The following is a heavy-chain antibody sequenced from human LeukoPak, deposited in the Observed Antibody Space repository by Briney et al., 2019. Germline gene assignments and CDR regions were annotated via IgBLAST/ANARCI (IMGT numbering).Heavy chain of an antibody. CDR2: IYYSGST. CDR1: GGSISSYY. D-gene: IGHD6-19*01. CDR3: ARQSVAGPRGANWFDP. V-gene: IGHV4-59*08. J-gene: IGHJ5*02. Sequence: SEALSLTCTVSGGSISSYYWSWIRQPPGKGLEWIGYIYYSGSTNYNPSLKSRVTISVDTSKNQFSLKLSSVTAADTAVYYCARQSVAGPRGANWFDPWGQGTLVTVSS.